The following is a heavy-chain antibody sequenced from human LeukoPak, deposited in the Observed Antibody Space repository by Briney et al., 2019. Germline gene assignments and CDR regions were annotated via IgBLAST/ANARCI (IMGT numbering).Heavy chain of an antibody. CDR3: AKAVYSSTLKHAFDI. D-gene: IGHD6-13*01. Sequence: GGSPRLSCAASGFTFSSYGMHWVRQAPGKGLEWVAVISYDGSNKYYADSVKGRFTISRDNSKNTLYLQMNSLRAEDTAVYYCAKAVYSSTLKHAFDIWGQGTMVTVSS. V-gene: IGHV3-30*18. CDR2: ISYDGSNK. J-gene: IGHJ3*02. CDR1: GFTFSSYG.